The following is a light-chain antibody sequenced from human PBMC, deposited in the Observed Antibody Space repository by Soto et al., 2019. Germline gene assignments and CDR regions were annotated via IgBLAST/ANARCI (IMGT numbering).Light chain of an antibody. J-gene: IGKJ5*01. Sequence: EIVLTQSPATLSLSPGERATLSCRASQNIRSYLAWYQQKPGQAPRLLSYDASNRATGVPARFSGSGSGTDFTLTISSLEPEDFAVYYCQQRSNWPPITVGQGTRLEIK. CDR2: DAS. V-gene: IGKV3-11*01. CDR1: QNIRSY. CDR3: QQRSNWPPIT.